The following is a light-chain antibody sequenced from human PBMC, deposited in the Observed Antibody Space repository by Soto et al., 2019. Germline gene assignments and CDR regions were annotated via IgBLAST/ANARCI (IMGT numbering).Light chain of an antibody. CDR3: YSYAGSSTSV. CDR1: SSDVGNYNL. J-gene: IGLJ2*01. V-gene: IGLV2-23*02. CDR2: EVI. Sequence: QSALTQPASVSGSPGQSITISCTGTSSDVGNYNLVSWYQQHPGKAPKLMIYEVIKRPSGVSNRFSGSKSGNTASLTISGLQAEDEADYYCYSYAGSSTSVFGGGTKVTVL.